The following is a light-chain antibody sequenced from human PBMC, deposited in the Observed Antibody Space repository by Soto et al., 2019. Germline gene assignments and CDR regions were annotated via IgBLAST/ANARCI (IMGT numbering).Light chain of an antibody. CDR3: QQRSNWPPLT. J-gene: IGKJ4*01. CDR1: QSVNRY. CDR2: DAS. Sequence: EGLLTQSPATLSSSAFEISTVSFRASQSVNRYLAWYQQKPGQAPRLLIYDASNRATGIPARFSGSGSGTDFTLTISSLEPEDFAVYYCQQRSNWPPLTFGGGTKVDI. V-gene: IGKV3-11*01.